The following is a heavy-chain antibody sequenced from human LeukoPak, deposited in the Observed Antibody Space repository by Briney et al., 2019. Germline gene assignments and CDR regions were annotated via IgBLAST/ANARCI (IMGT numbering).Heavy chain of an antibody. D-gene: IGHD6-13*01. CDR3: ARPLAREAADNYYYYYMDV. J-gene: IGHJ6*03. Sequence: PSETLSLTCAVYGGSFSGYYWSWIRQPPGKGLEWIGEINHSGSTNYNPSLKSRVTISVDTSKNQFSLKLSSVTAADTAVYYCARPLAREAADNYYYYYMDVWGKGTTVTISS. CDR1: GGSFSGYY. V-gene: IGHV4-34*01. CDR2: INHSGST.